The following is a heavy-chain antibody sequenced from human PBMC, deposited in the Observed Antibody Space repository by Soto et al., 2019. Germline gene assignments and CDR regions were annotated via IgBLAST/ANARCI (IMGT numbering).Heavy chain of an antibody. Sequence: TGGSLRLSCAASGFTFSSYAMNWVRQAPGKGLEWVSSISSSSSYIYYADSVKGRFTISRDNAKNSLYLQMNSLRAEDTAVYYCARDQADSSGAWGQGTLVTVSS. D-gene: IGHD3-22*01. V-gene: IGHV3-21*01. CDR3: ARDQADSSGA. CDR1: GFTFSSYA. CDR2: ISSSSSYI. J-gene: IGHJ5*02.